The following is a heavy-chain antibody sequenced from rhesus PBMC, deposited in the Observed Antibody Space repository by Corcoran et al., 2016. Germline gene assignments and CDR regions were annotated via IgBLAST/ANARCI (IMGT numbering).Heavy chain of an antibody. CDR2: INSGGVLT. CDR3: AKEGEVGGGWYRYGKYFEF. CDR1: GFTFSSYG. Sequence: EVQLVETGGGLVQPGGSLKLSCAASGFTFSSYGMSWVRQAPGKGLEWVSAINSGGVLTYYPDSGKGRFTISRDNSKNTLSLQMNSLRAEDTAVYYGAKEGEVGGGWYRYGKYFEFWGQGALVTVSS. V-gene: IGHV3S5*01. J-gene: IGHJ1*01. D-gene: IGHD6-37*01.